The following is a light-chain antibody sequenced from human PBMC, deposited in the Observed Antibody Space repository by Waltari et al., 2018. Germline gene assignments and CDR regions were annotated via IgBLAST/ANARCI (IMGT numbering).Light chain of an antibody. CDR3: QQFKTYPWT. V-gene: IGKV1-5*03. J-gene: IGKJ1*01. Sequence: DIQMTQSPSTLSASVGDRLTIPCRANESISSYLAWHQQRPGQAPKFLIYKASILESEVPSRFSGSGSGTEFTLTISSLQPEDLATYYCQQFKTYPWTFGQGTRVEIK. CDR2: KAS. CDR1: ESISSY.